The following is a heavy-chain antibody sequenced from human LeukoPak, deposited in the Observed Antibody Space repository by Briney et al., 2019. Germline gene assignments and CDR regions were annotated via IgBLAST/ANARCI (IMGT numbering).Heavy chain of an antibody. Sequence: SETLTLTCAVYGGSFSGYYWSWIRQPPGKGLEWIGEINHSGSTNYNPSLKSRVTISVDTSKNQFSLKLSSVTAADTAVYYCASCSTSCPSWGQGTLATISS. J-gene: IGHJ4*02. CDR3: ASCSTSCPS. CDR1: GGSFSGYY. CDR2: INHSGST. D-gene: IGHD2-2*01. V-gene: IGHV4-34*01.